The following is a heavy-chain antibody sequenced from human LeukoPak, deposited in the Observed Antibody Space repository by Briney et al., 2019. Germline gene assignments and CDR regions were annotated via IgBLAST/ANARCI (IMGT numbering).Heavy chain of an antibody. CDR3: ARHRYSSGWYFPVSEGAHFDY. D-gene: IGHD6-19*01. CDR1: GGSISSYY. V-gene: IGHV4-59*08. Sequence: SETLSLTCTVSGGSISSYYWSWIRQPPGKGLEWIGYIYYSGSTNYNPSLKSRVTISVDTSKNQFSLKLSSVTAADTAVYYCARHRYSSGWYFPVSEGAHFDYWGQGTLVTVSS. CDR2: IYYSGST. J-gene: IGHJ4*02.